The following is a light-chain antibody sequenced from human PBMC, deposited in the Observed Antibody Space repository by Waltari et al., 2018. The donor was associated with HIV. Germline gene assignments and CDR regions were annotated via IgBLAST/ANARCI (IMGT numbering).Light chain of an antibody. CDR1: QSISSY. CDR2: GAS. V-gene: IGKV1-39*01. Sequence: DIQMTQSPSSLSASVGDGVTITCRATQSISSYLTWYQQRPGAAPKLLIYGASSLQGGVPSRISGSGSGTDFTLTITNLQPEDFAIYFCQQSYSTPYTFGQGTKVEIK. CDR3: QQSYSTPYT. J-gene: IGKJ2*01.